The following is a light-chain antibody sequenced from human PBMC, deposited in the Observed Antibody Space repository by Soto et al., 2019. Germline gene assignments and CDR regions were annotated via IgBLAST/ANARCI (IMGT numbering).Light chain of an antibody. J-gene: IGKJ5*01. CDR2: DES. V-gene: IGKV3-11*01. CDR1: QSVSSH. Sequence: EIVLTQSPSTLSLSPGERGTLSCRSSQSVSSHLAWYQQKPGQAPRLLIYDESKRPTGIPARFSGSGSGTDFSLTISSLEHEDSAVYYCQQRSDRLPITFGQGTRLEI. CDR3: QQRSDRLPIT.